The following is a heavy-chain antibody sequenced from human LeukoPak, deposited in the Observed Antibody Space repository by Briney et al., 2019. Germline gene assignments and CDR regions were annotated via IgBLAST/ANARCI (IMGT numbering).Heavy chain of an antibody. J-gene: IGHJ4*02. Sequence: GGSLRLSCAASGFIFSSYSMNWVRQAPGKGLEWVSSITSSSSYIYYADSVKGRFTISRDNAKKSLYLQMNSLRADDTAVYYCASLLGSYCSGGSCYVWGQGTLVIVSS. CDR3: ASLLGSYCSGGSCYV. D-gene: IGHD2-15*01. V-gene: IGHV3-21*01. CDR2: ITSSSSYI. CDR1: GFIFSSYS.